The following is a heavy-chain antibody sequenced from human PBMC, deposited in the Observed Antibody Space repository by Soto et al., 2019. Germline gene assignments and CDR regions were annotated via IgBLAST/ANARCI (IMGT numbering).Heavy chain of an antibody. Sequence: SETLSLTCTVSGASITGSFFWSWIRQPAGKGLEWIGRFSLSGTTNYNPSLRSRVTMSADVSRNQFSLRLTSVTAADTALYYCARGMTPPGAPAWYYFDSWGQGTLVTVSS. CDR1: GASITGSFF. CDR3: ARGMTPPGAPAWYYFDS. V-gene: IGHV4-4*07. D-gene: IGHD2-8*02. J-gene: IGHJ4*02. CDR2: FSLSGTT.